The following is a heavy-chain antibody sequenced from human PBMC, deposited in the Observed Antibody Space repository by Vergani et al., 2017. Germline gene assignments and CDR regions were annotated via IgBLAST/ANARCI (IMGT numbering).Heavy chain of an antibody. CDR2: ISYDGSNK. Sequence: QVQLVESGGGVVQPGRSLRLSCAASGFTFSSYGMHWVRQAPGKGLEWGAVISYDGSNKYYADSVKGRFTISRDNSKNTLYLQMNSLRAEDTAVYYCAKDHLWFGSNYCDYWGQGTLVTVPS. CDR3: AKDHLWFGSNYCDY. CDR1: GFTFSSYG. V-gene: IGHV3-30*18. D-gene: IGHD3-10*01. J-gene: IGHJ4*02.